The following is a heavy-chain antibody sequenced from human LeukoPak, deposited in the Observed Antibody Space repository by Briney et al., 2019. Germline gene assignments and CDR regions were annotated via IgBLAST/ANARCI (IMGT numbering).Heavy chain of an antibody. CDR3: ASGGGYSYGQDAFDI. CDR1: GGTFSSYA. V-gene: IGHV1-69*06. CDR2: IIPIFGTA. J-gene: IGHJ3*02. D-gene: IGHD5-18*01. Sequence: ASVKVSCKASGGTFSSYAISWVRQAPGQGLEWMGGIIPIFGTANYAQKFQGRVTITADKSTSTAYMELSSLRSEDAAVYYCASGGGYSYGQDAFDIWGQGTMVTVSS.